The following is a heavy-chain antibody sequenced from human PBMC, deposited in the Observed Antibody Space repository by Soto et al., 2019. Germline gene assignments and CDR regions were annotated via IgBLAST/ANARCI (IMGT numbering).Heavy chain of an antibody. CDR1: GYTFTSYG. V-gene: IGHV1-18*01. CDR3: ARDDVGYCTSDVCYPKPLDY. CDR2: ISSYIGNT. Sequence: QVQLVQSGAEMEKPGASVKVSCKASGYTFTSYGISWVRQAPGHGPEWMGWISSYIGNTKYAQKFQGRVTMTTATSTSTDYMEVRSLRADDTAVYYCARDDVGYCTSDVCYPKPLDYWGQGALVPVAS. J-gene: IGHJ4*02. D-gene: IGHD2-8*01.